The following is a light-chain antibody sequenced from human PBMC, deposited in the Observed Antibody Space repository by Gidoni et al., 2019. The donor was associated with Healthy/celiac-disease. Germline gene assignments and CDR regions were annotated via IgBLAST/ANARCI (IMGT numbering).Light chain of an antibody. J-gene: IGKJ1*01. CDR2: NAS. CDR1: QSISSW. CDR3: QQYNSYPWT. Sequence: DIQMTQSPSTLSASVGDRVTITFRASQSISSWLAGYQQKPGKAPKLLIYNASSLESGVPSRISGSGSGTEFTLTISSLQPDDFATYYCQQYNSYPWTFXXXTKVEIK. V-gene: IGKV1-5*03.